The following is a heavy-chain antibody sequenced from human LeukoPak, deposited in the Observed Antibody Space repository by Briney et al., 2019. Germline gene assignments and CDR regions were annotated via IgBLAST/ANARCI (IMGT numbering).Heavy chain of an antibody. Sequence: GGSPRLSCAASGFTVSSNYMSWVRQAPGKGLEWVSVIYSGGSTYYADSVKGRFTISRDNSKNTLYLQMNSLRAEDTAVYYCARDLMVGYGDYYYYGMDVWGQGTTVTVSS. CDR3: ARDLMVGYGDYYYYGMDV. CDR2: IYSGGST. J-gene: IGHJ6*02. V-gene: IGHV3-53*01. D-gene: IGHD4-17*01. CDR1: GFTVSSNY.